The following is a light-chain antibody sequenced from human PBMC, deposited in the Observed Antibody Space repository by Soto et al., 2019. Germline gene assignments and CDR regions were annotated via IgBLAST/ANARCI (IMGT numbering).Light chain of an antibody. V-gene: IGKV2D-29*01. CDR3: MQSIQLPLT. CDR1: QSLLHSDGKTY. CDR2: EVS. J-gene: IGKJ5*01. Sequence: DIVMTQTPLSLSVTPGQPASISCKSSQSLLHSDGKTYLSWYLQKPGQPPQLLIYEVSKRFSGVXDXXSGGGSGTVFTLKISRVEAEDVGIYHCMQSIQLPLTFGQGTRLEMK.